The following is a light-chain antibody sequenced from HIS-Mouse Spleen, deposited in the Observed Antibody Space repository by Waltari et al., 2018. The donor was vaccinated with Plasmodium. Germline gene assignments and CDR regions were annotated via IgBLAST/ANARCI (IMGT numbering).Light chain of an antibody. CDR3: CSYAGSSTYV. V-gene: IGLV2-23*01. CDR1: ISAVGPSNL. J-gene: IGLJ1*01. Sequence: QSALTHPASVSGSPGQSIPLSCPATISAVGPSNLVSWFQQHPGTAPTLMMYGGSKRPSGVSNRCSGSKSGNTASLTISGLQAEDEADYYCCSYAGSSTYVFGTGTKVTVL. CDR2: GGS.